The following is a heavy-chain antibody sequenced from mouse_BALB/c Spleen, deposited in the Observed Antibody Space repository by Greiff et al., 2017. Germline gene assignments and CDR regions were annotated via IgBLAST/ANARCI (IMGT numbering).Heavy chain of an antibody. CDR2: IRLKSDNYAT. V-gene: IGHV6-3*01. Sequence: DVKLVESGGGLVQPGGSMKLSCVASGFTFSSYWMSWVRQSPEKGLEWVAEIRLKSDNYATHYAESVKGKFTISRDDSKSRLYLQMNSLRAEDTGIYYCLYGLGFAYWGQGTLVTVSA. CDR1: GFTFSSYW. D-gene: IGHD1-1*02. J-gene: IGHJ3*01. CDR3: LYGLGFAY.